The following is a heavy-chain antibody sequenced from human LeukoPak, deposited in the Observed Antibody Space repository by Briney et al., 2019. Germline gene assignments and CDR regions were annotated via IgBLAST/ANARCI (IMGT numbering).Heavy chain of an antibody. CDR2: IYYSGST. Sequence: SETLSLTCTVSGGSISGYHWSWIHQPPGKGLEWIGYIYYSGSTKYNPSLKSRVTMSVDTSRNQFSLKLSSVNAADTAVYYCARGGLENGYHSNDGFDIWGQGTMVTVSS. CDR3: ARGGLENGYHSNDGFDI. D-gene: IGHD3-22*01. CDR1: GGSISGYH. J-gene: IGHJ3*02. V-gene: IGHV4-59*01.